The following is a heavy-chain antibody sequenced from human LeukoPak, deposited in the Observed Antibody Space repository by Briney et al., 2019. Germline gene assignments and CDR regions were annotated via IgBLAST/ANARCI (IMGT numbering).Heavy chain of an antibody. CDR2: INWNGGST. Sequence: GGSLRLSCAASGFTFDDYGMSWVRQAPGKGLGWVSGINWNGGSTGYADSVKGRFTISRDNAKNSLYLQMNSLRAEDTALYYCAKLYYYDSRDAFDIWGQGTMVTVSS. CDR1: GFTFDDYG. D-gene: IGHD3-22*01. CDR3: AKLYYYDSRDAFDI. V-gene: IGHV3-20*04. J-gene: IGHJ3*02.